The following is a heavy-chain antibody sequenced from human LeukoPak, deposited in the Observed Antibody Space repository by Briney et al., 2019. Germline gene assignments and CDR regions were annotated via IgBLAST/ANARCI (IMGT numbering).Heavy chain of an antibody. D-gene: IGHD6-19*01. CDR2: INPRGST. V-gene: IGHV4-34*01. CDR3: ARGLRQGSAWSWGPKEKSYQYMDV. Sequence: SETLSLTCGVSGGSFSSHYWTWIRQPPGKGLEWIGEINPRGSTNYNPSLESRVTVSADTSRNQLSLSLTSVTAADSAVYFCARGLRQGSAWSWGPKEKSYQYMDVWGTGTTVTVSS. CDR1: GGSFSSHY. J-gene: IGHJ6*04.